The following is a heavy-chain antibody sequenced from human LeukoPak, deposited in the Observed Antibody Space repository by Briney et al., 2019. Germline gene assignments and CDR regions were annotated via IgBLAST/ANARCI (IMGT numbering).Heavy chain of an antibody. CDR3: ARVSGYGYGQ. Sequence: GGSLRLSCVASGFAFSTYAMHWVRQAPGKGLEYVSGINSNGSNTNYADSVEGRFTISRDNSKNTLYLLMGSLRPEDMAVYYCARVSGYGYGQWGQGTLVTVSS. D-gene: IGHD5-18*01. CDR1: GFAFSTYA. CDR2: INSNGSNT. J-gene: IGHJ4*02. V-gene: IGHV3-64*02.